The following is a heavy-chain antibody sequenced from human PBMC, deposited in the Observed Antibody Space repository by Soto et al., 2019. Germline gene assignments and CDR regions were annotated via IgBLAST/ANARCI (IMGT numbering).Heavy chain of an antibody. CDR3: AKDQGSGRYDMDY. J-gene: IGHJ4*02. V-gene: IGHV3-23*01. CDR2: ISGSGGST. D-gene: IGHD6-25*01. Sequence: EVQLLESGGGLVQPGGSLRLSCAASGFTFSNYAVTWVRQAPGKGLEWVSTISGSGGSTYYADSVKGRFTISRDNSKTTLSLQVNSLRAEDTAVYYCAKDQGSGRYDMDYWGQGTLVTVSS. CDR1: GFTFSNYA.